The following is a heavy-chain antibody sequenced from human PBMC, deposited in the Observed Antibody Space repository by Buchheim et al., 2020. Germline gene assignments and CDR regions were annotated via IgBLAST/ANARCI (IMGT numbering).Heavy chain of an antibody. D-gene: IGHD2-2*01. CDR3: ARNVVPAAHYYYYYGMDV. CDR2: ISSSSSYI. V-gene: IGHV3-21*01. J-gene: IGHJ6*02. CDR1: GFTFSSYS. Sequence: EVQLVESGGGLVKPGGSLRLSCAASGFTFSSYSINWVRQAPGKGLEWVSSISSSSSYIYYADSVKGRFTISRDNAKNSLYLQMNSLRAEDTAVYYCARNVVPAAHYYYYYGMDVWGQGTT.